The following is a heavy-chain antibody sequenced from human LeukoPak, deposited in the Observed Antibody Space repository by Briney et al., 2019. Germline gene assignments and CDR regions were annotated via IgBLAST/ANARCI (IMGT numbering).Heavy chain of an antibody. J-gene: IGHJ4*02. CDR2: IRYDGSNN. CDR1: GFPFSSYG. Sequence: GGSLRLSCAASGFPFSSYGMHWVRQAPGKGLEWVAFIRYDGSNNYYADSVKGRFTISRDNSKNTLYLQMNSLRAEDTAVYYCTWQTTFDFWRVDYWGLGTLVTVSS. CDR3: TWQTTFDFWRVDY. D-gene: IGHD3-3*01. V-gene: IGHV3-30*02.